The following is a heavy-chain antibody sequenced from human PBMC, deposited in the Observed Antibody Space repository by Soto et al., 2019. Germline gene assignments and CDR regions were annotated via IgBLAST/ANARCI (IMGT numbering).Heavy chain of an antibody. V-gene: IGHV4-30-4*01. CDR2: ISYSGST. Sequence: LSLTCTASGGSISSSDYYWSWIRQSPGKGLEWIGYISYSGSTYYNPSLKSRITISVDTSKNQFSLKLSSVTAADTAVYYCASSSRFDSSGYPWGYFDYWGQGILVTVSS. CDR1: GGSISSSDYY. J-gene: IGHJ4*02. D-gene: IGHD3-22*01. CDR3: ASSSRFDSSGYPWGYFDY.